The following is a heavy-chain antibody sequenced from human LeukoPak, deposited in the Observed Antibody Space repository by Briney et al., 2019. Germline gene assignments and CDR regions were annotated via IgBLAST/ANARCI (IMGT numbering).Heavy chain of an antibody. J-gene: IGHJ4*02. D-gene: IGHD1-26*01. V-gene: IGHV3-64*02. CDR2: ISSDGGST. CDR3: ARSNNIVGATYFDY. Sequence: GGSLRLSCAASGFTFSTYAMHWVRQAPGKGLEYISYISSDGGSTYYADSVKGRFTISRDNSKNTLYLQMASLRAENMAVYYCARSNNIVGATYFDYWGQGTLVTVSS. CDR1: GFTFSTYA.